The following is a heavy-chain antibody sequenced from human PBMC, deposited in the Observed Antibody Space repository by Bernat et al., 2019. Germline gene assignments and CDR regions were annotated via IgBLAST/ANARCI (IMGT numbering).Heavy chain of an antibody. D-gene: IGHD5-12*01. J-gene: IGHJ4*02. V-gene: IGHV4-39*02. Sequence: QLQLQESGPGLVKPSETLSLTCTVSGGSISSSSYYWGWIRQPPGKGLEWIGSIYYSGSTYYNPSLKSRVTISVDTSKNQFSLKLSSVTAADMAVYYCAREGDIVATIIDYWGQGTLVTVSS. CDR3: AREGDIVATIIDY. CDR1: GGSISSSSYY. CDR2: IYYSGST.